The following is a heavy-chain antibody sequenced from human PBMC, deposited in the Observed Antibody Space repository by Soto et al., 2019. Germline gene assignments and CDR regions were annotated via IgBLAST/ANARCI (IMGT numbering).Heavy chain of an antibody. J-gene: IGHJ4*02. V-gene: IGHV5-51*01. Sequence: GESLKISCKGSGYSFTNYWIGWVCQMPGKGLEWMGLIYPGDSDTRYSPSFQGQVTISADRSISTAYLQWSSLKASDTAMYYCARRLRTSGPKTYYYDSSGYYHPYYFDYWGQGTLVTVSS. D-gene: IGHD3-22*01. CDR2: IYPGDSDT. CDR3: ARRLRTSGPKTYYYDSSGYYHPYYFDY. CDR1: GYSFTNYW.